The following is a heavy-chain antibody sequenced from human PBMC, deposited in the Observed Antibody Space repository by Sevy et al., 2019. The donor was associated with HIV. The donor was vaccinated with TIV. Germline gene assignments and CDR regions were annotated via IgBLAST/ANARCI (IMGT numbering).Heavy chain of an antibody. CDR3: ARAPTYDILTGPLPNYYYGMDV. V-gene: IGHV3-20*04. CDR2: INWNGGST. J-gene: IGHJ6*02. D-gene: IGHD3-9*01. Sequence: GGSLRLSCAASGFTFDDYGMSWVRQAPGKGLEWVSGINWNGGSTGYADSVKGRFTISRDNAKNSLYLQMNSLRAEDTALYYCARAPTYDILTGPLPNYYYGMDVWGQGTTVTVSS. CDR1: GFTFDDYG.